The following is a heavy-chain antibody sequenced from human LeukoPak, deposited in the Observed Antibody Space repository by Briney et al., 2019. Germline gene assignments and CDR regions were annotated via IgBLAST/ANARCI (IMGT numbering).Heavy chain of an antibody. Sequence: VESLKISCKGSGYSFTSYWIGWVRQMPGKGLEWMGIIYPGDSDTRYSPSFQGQVTISAVKSISTAYLQWSRLKASDTAMYYCALGGYYDSSGYAIGYWGQGTLVTVSS. CDR3: ALGGYYDSSGYAIGY. CDR2: IYPGDSDT. J-gene: IGHJ4*02. CDR1: GYSFTSYW. D-gene: IGHD3-22*01. V-gene: IGHV5-51*01.